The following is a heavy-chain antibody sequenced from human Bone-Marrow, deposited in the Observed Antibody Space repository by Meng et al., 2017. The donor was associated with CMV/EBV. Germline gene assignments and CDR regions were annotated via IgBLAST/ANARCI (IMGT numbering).Heavy chain of an antibody. J-gene: IGHJ4*02. D-gene: IGHD3-3*01. CDR2: IRYDGSNK. CDR1: GFTFSSYG. CDR3: AKDGDWSGCYGDY. Sequence: GESLKISCAASGFTFSSYGMHWVRQAPGKGLEWVAFIRYDGSNKYYADSVKGRFTISRDNSKNTLYLQMNSLRAEDTAVYYCAKDGDWSGCYGDYWGQGTLVTVSS. V-gene: IGHV3-30*02.